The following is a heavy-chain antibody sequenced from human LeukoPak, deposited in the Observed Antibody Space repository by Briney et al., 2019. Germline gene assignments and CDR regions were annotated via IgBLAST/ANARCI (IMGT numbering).Heavy chain of an antibody. D-gene: IGHD3-3*01. CDR3: AKGAFYDFWSGSFDY. V-gene: IGHV3-9*01. Sequence: GRSLRLSCAASGFIFDDYAMHWVRQAPGKGLEWVSGISWNSGSIGYADSVKGRFTISRDNAKNSLYLQMNSLRAEDTALYYCAKGAFYDFWSGSFDYWGQGTLVTVSS. CDR1: GFIFDDYA. J-gene: IGHJ4*02. CDR2: ISWNSGSI.